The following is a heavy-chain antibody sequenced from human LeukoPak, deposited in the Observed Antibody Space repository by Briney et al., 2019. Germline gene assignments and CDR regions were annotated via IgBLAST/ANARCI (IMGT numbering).Heavy chain of an antibody. CDR3: PRVKIRNYFDS. Sequence: SETLSLTCTVSGGSISSYYGSWIRQPPGKGREWIEYIYYSGSTNYNPSLKSRVTISVDTSKNQFSLKLSSVTAADTAVYYCPRVKIRNYFDSWGQGTLVTVSS. CDR2: IYYSGST. CDR1: GGSISSYY. V-gene: IGHV4-59*01. J-gene: IGHJ4*02.